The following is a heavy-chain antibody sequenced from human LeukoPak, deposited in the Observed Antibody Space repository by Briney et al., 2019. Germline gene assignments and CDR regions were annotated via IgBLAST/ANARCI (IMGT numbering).Heavy chain of an antibody. D-gene: IGHD5-18*01. Sequence: PGGSLRLSCAASGFTFSSYAMHWVRQAPGKGLEWVAVISYDGSNKYYADSVKGRFTISRDNSKNTLYLQMNSLRAEDTAVYYCARGNDQPQLWLFYFDYWGQGTLVTVSS. CDR1: GFTFSSYA. J-gene: IGHJ4*02. CDR3: ARGNDQPQLWLFYFDY. V-gene: IGHV3-30-3*01. CDR2: ISYDGSNK.